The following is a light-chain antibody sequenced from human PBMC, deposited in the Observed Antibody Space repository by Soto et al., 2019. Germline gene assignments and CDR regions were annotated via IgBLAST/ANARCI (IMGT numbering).Light chain of an antibody. CDR3: SSHTSSNTVV. V-gene: IGLV2-14*01. Sequence: QSALTQPASVSGSPGQSITISCTGTSSDVGGYNYVSWYQQHPGKAPKLIIYSVTYRPSGVSSRFSGSKSGDTASLTISGLQAEDDADYYCSSHTSSNTVVFGGGTKVTVL. CDR1: SSDVGGYNY. J-gene: IGLJ3*02. CDR2: SVT.